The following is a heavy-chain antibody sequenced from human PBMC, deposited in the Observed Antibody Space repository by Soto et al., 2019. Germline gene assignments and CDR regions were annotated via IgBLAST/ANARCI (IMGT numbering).Heavy chain of an antibody. CDR1: GFTFSSYA. CDR3: AKDPYYDFWSGYWFDP. V-gene: IGHV3-23*01. Sequence: GGSLRLSCAASGFTFSSYAMSWVRQAPGKGLEWVSAISGSGGSTYYADSVKGRFTISRDNSKNTLYLQMNSLRAEDTAVYYCAKDPYYDFWSGYWFDPWGQGTLVTFSS. CDR2: ISGSGGST. J-gene: IGHJ5*02. D-gene: IGHD3-3*01.